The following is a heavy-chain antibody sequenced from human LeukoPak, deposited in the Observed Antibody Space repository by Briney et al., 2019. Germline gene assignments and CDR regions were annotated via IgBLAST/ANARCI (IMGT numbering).Heavy chain of an antibody. CDR2: IYTSEST. V-gene: IGHV4-4*07. D-gene: IGHD6-13*01. CDR3: ARQTVAASGIDAFDI. CDR1: GGSISNYY. Sequence: PSETQSLTCSVSGGSISNYYWSWIRQPAGKGLECIGRIYTSESTNYNPSLKSRVTISTDKSKNQFSLKLSSVTAADTAVYYCARQTVAASGIDAFDIWGQGTMVTVSS. J-gene: IGHJ3*02.